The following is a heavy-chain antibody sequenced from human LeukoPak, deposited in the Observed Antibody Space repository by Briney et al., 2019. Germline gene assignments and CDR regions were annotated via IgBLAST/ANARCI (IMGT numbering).Heavy chain of an antibody. J-gene: IGHJ4*02. Sequence: GGSLRLSCAASGFPFSSYAMHWVRQAPGKGLGYVSAISRNGGSTYYANSVKGRFTISRDNSKNTLYLQMGSLRAEDMAVYYCARAVLGKLLWFGEREYYFDYWGQGTLVTVSS. V-gene: IGHV3-64*01. D-gene: IGHD3-10*01. CDR3: ARAVLGKLLWFGEREYYFDY. CDR2: ISRNGGST. CDR1: GFPFSSYA.